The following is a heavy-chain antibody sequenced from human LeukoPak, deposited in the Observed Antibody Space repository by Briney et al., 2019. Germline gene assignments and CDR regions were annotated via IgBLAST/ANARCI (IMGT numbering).Heavy chain of an antibody. J-gene: IGHJ6*03. V-gene: IGHV4-59*01. Sequence: PSETLSLTCTVSGGSISNYYWTWIRQPPGKGLEWIGFISYSGNTNYNPSLKSRVTISLDTSKNQFSLKLISVTAADTAVYYCAREVELRIAVAGKGGYYYYYYMDVWGKGTTVTISS. CDR3: AREVELRIAVAGKGGYYYYYYMDV. CDR2: ISYSGNT. CDR1: GGSISNYY. D-gene: IGHD6-19*01.